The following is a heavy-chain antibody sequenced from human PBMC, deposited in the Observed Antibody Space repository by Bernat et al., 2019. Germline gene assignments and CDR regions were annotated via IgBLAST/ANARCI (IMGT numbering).Heavy chain of an antibody. CDR3: ARHRRDYGGNSFTPSFEY. CDR1: GGSISSTSHY. Sequence: QLQLQESGPGLVKPSETLSLTCTVSGGSISSTSHYWGWIRQPPGKGLEWIGSIYYSGSTYYNPSLKSRVTISVDTSKNQFSLKLSSVTAADTAVYYCARHRRDYGGNSFTPSFEYWGQGTLVTVSS. D-gene: IGHD4-23*01. V-gene: IGHV4-39*01. J-gene: IGHJ4*02. CDR2: IYYSGST.